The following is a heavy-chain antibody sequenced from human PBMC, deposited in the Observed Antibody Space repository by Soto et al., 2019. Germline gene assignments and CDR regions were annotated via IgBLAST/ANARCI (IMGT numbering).Heavy chain of an antibody. D-gene: IGHD2-21*02. CDR1: GGSISSGDYY. V-gene: IGHV4-30-4*01. Sequence: QVQLQESGPGLVKPSQTLSLTCTVSGGSISSGDYYWSWIRQPPGKGLEWIGYIYYSGSTYYNPSLKSRVTISVDTSKYQFSLKLSSVTAADTAVYYCARAMVVTQNWFDPWGQGTLVTVSS. CDR2: IYYSGST. J-gene: IGHJ5*02. CDR3: ARAMVVTQNWFDP.